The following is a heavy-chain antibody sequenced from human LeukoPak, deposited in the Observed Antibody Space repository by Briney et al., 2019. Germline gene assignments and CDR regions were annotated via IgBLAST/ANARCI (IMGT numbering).Heavy chain of an antibody. Sequence: SETLSLTCTVSGGSISSYYWSWIRQPPGKGLEWIGYIYYSGSTNYNPSLKSRVTISVDTSKNQFSLKLSSVTAADTAVYYCARGGGFDPWGQGTLVTVSS. D-gene: IGHD5-12*01. CDR1: GGSISSYY. V-gene: IGHV4-59*01. CDR3: ARGGGFDP. CDR2: IYYSGST. J-gene: IGHJ5*02.